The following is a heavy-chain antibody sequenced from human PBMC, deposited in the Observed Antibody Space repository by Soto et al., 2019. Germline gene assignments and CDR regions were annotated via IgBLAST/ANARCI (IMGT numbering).Heavy chain of an antibody. CDR1: GYTFTSYY. J-gene: IGHJ6*02. CDR2: INPSGGST. D-gene: IGHD3-22*01. Sequence: ASVKVSCKASGYTFTSYYMHWVRQAPGQGLEWMGIINPSGGSTSYAQKFQGRVTMTRDTSTSTVYMELSSLRSEDTAVYYCARDDYYDSSGYPPPYSGMDVWGQGTTVTVSS. V-gene: IGHV1-46*01. CDR3: ARDDYYDSSGYPPPYSGMDV.